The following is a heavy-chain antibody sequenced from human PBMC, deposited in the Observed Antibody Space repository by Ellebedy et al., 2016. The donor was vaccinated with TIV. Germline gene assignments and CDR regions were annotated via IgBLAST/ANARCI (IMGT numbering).Heavy chain of an antibody. CDR2: IKQDGSEK. V-gene: IGHV3-7*01. D-gene: IGHD7-27*01. J-gene: IGHJ6*02. CDR3: VDQSHAWGYGMDV. CDR1: GFIFSSYW. Sequence: GESLKISCAASGFIFSSYWMSWVRQAPGKGLEWVANIKQDGSEKYYVASVKGRFTISRDNAKNSLYLQIDSLRVDDTAVYYCVDQSHAWGYGMDVWGQGTTVTVSS.